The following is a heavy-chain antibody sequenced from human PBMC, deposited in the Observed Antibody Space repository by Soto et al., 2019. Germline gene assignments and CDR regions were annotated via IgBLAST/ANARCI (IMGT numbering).Heavy chain of an antibody. D-gene: IGHD2-21*02. CDR3: AKDQKYCGGDCYSSFDY. J-gene: IGHJ4*02. CDR2: ISGSGGST. Sequence: EVQLLESGGGLVQPGGSLRLSCAASGFTFSSYAMSWVRQAPGKGLEWVSAISGSGGSTYYADSVKGRFTISRDNSKNTLYLQMNSLRAEDKAVYYCAKDQKYCGGDCYSSFDYWGQGTLVTVSS. V-gene: IGHV3-23*01. CDR1: GFTFSSYA.